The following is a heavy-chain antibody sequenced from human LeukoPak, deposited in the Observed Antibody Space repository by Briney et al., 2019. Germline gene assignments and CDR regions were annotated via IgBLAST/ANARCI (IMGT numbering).Heavy chain of an antibody. J-gene: IGHJ4*02. CDR3: ARAQGKRLGELSFPFDY. CDR2: INHSGST. V-gene: IGHV4-34*01. D-gene: IGHD3-16*02. Sequence: SETLSLTCAVYGGSFSGYYWSWIRQPPGKGLEWIGEINHSGSTNYNPSPKSRVTISVDTSKNQFSLKLSSVTAADTAVYYCARAQGKRLGELSFPFDYWGQGTLVTVSS. CDR1: GGSFSGYY.